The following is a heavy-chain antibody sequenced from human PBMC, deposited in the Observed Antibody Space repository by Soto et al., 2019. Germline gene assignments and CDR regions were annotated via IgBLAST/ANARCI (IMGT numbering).Heavy chain of an antibody. Sequence: GGSVKVSCKASGYTCTSYDINCVRQSALQGREWMGCMNPNSGNTGYAQKFQGRVTMTRNTSISTAYMELSSLRSEDTAVYYCARGYYYGSGSYYNSPLYYYYGMDVWGQGTTVTISS. D-gene: IGHD3-10*01. CDR2: MNPNSGNT. V-gene: IGHV1-8*01. CDR1: GYTCTSYD. CDR3: ARGYYYGSGSYYNSPLYYYYGMDV. J-gene: IGHJ6*02.